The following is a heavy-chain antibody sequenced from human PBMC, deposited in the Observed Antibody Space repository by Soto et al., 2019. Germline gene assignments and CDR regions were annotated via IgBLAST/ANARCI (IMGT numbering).Heavy chain of an antibody. V-gene: IGHV1-46*01. J-gene: IGHJ6*02. D-gene: IGHD3-3*01. CDR2: INPSGGST. Sequence: EASVKVSCKASGYTFTSYYMHWVRQAPGQGLEWMGIINPSGGSTSYAQKFQGRVTMTRDTSTSTVYMELSSLRSEDTAVYYCASSLYDFWSGYPGYYYYGMDVWGQGTTVTVSS. CDR3: ASSLYDFWSGYPGYYYYGMDV. CDR1: GYTFTSYY.